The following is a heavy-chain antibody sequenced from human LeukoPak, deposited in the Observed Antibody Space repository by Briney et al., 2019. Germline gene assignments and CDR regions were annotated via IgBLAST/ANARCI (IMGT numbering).Heavy chain of an antibody. V-gene: IGHV4-34*01. CDR3: ARGRSGWYRYFDY. D-gene: IGHD6-19*01. J-gene: IGHJ4*02. CDR1: GGSISGYY. CDR2: INHSGST. Sequence: PSETLSLTCTVSGGSISGYYWSWIRQPPGKGLEWIGEINHSGSTNYNPSLKSRVTISVDTSKNQFSLKLSSVTAADTAVYYCARGRSGWYRYFDYWGQGTLVTVSS.